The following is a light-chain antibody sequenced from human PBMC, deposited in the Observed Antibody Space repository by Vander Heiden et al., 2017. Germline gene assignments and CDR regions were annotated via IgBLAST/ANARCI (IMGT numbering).Light chain of an antibody. CDR2: YNN. CDR1: SSNIGSNN. J-gene: IGLJ2*01. V-gene: IGLV1-44*01. Sequence: QSVLTQPPSASGTPGQRVTISCSGSSSNIGSNNVNWYQQLPGAAPKLLIYYNNQRPSRVPDRFSGSKSGTSASLAITGLQSEDEADYYCAAWDDSLNGVVFGGGTNLTVL. CDR3: AAWDDSLNGVV.